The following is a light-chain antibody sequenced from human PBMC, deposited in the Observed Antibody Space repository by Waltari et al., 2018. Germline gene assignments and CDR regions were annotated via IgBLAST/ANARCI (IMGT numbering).Light chain of an antibody. CDR2: EVT. Sequence: QSALTQPPYASGSPGQSVTISCTGTSNDVGGYNCVSWYQQHPGKVPKLTIYEVTKRPSGVPDRFSGSKSGNTASLTISGLQAEDEADYYCSSYAGADYHYVFGTGTKVTVL. CDR1: SNDVGGYNC. V-gene: IGLV2-8*01. J-gene: IGLJ1*01. CDR3: SSYAGADYHYV.